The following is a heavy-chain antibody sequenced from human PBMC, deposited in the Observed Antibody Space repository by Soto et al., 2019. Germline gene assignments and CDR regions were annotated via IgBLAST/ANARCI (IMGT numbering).Heavy chain of an antibody. CDR1: GFTFDDYA. CDR3: AKEAPMAGTGSDAFDI. D-gene: IGHD6-19*01. Sequence: SLRLSCAASGFTFDDYAMHWVRQAPGKGLEWVSGISWNSGSIGYADSVKGRFTISRDNAKNSLYLQMNSLRAEDTALYYCAKEAPMAGTGSDAFDIWGQGTMVTVS. V-gene: IGHV3-9*01. J-gene: IGHJ3*02. CDR2: ISWNSGSI.